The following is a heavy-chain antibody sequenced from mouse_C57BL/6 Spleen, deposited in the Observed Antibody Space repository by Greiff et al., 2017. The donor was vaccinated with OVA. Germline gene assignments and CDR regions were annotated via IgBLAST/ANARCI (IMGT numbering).Heavy chain of an antibody. CDR3: AGSYSNTFDWYFDV. D-gene: IGHD2-5*01. J-gene: IGHJ1*03. V-gene: IGHV1-55*01. CDR2: IYPGSGST. Sequence: QVQLQQPGAELVKPGASVKMSCKASGYTFTSYWITWVKQRPGQGLEWIGDIYPGSGSTNYNEKFKSKATLTVDTSSSTAYMQLSSLTSEDSAVYYCAGSYSNTFDWYFDVWGTGTTVTVSS. CDR1: GYTFTSYW.